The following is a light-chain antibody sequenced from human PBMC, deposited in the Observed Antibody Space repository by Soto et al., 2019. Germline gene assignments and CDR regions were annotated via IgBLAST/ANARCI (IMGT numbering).Light chain of an antibody. CDR1: QSVNTN. CDR3: QQYNDWLGT. CDR2: GAS. Sequence: EIVMTQSPATLSLSPGERATLSCRARQSVNTNLAWYQQKPGQAPMLLIYGASTRATGIAARFSGSGSGTEFTLTISSLQSEDFAVYYCQQYNDWLGTFGQGTKVEIK. V-gene: IGKV3-15*01. J-gene: IGKJ1*01.